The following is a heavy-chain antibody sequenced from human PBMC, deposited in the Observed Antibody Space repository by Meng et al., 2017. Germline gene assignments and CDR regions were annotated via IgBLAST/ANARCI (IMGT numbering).Heavy chain of an antibody. CDR3: ARVAYVGGAAAPDY. D-gene: IGHD6-13*01. CDR1: GGTFSSYA. CDR2: IIPIFGTA. Sequence: QGQVVQFGAGGKKPGSSVKVSCKASGGTFSSYAISWVRQAPGQGLEWMGGIIPIFGTANYAQKFQGRVTITADKSTSTAYMELSSLRSEDTAVYYCARVAYVGGAAAPDYWGQGTLVTVSS. J-gene: IGHJ4*02. V-gene: IGHV1-69*06.